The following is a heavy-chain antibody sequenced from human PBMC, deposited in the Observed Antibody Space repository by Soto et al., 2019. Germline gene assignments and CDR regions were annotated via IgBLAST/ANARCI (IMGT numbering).Heavy chain of an antibody. CDR3: ARRSHTNWPAY. J-gene: IGHJ4*01. CDR1: GGSFSSSSHY. V-gene: IGHV4-39*01. Sequence: PSETLSLTCTVSGGSFSSSSHYWVWIRQPPGKGLEWVGSIYYDGRTYYNASLKSRVTISVDTSKNQFSLKVNSVTVADTAVYYCARRSHTNWPAYWGHGTPVTVSS. D-gene: IGHD2-8*01. CDR2: IYYDGRT.